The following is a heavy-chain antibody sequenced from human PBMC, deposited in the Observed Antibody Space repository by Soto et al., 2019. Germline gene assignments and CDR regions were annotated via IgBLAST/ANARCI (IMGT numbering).Heavy chain of an antibody. Sequence: EASVKVSCKASSYTFTSYGISWVRQAPGQGLEWMGWISAYNGNTNYAQKLQGRVTMTTDTSTSTAYMELRSLRSDDTAVYYCARLRWQSYYYGMDVWGQGATVTVS. J-gene: IGHJ6*02. V-gene: IGHV1-18*04. CDR3: ARLRWQSYYYGMDV. D-gene: IGHD4-17*01. CDR1: SYTFTSYG. CDR2: ISAYNGNT.